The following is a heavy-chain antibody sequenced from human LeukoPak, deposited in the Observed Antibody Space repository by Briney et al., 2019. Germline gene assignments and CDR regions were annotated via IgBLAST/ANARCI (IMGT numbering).Heavy chain of an antibody. CDR1: GFTFAIYH. CDR2: IRGDGV. Sequence: GGSLRLSCAASGFTFAIYHMSWVRQAPGKGLEWVATIRGDGVYYADSVKGRFTISRDDSENTVYVQMNSLRAEDTAVYYCAKSRVEVAGTGGFDTWGQGTLVGVSS. CDR3: AKSRVEVAGTGGFDT. D-gene: IGHD2-8*02. V-gene: IGHV3-23*01. J-gene: IGHJ3*02.